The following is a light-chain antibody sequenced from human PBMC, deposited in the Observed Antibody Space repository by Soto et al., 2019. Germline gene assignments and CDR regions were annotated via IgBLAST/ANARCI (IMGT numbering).Light chain of an antibody. Sequence: EIVMTQSPATLSVSPGERATLSCRASQSISSDLAWYQQRPGQAPSLLIYGASTRATGIPARFSGSGSGTEFTFTISSLQSEDVAVYYCQQYNKWPPRFTFGPGTKVEIK. CDR2: GAS. V-gene: IGKV3-15*01. J-gene: IGKJ3*01. CDR3: QQYNKWPPRFT. CDR1: QSISSD.